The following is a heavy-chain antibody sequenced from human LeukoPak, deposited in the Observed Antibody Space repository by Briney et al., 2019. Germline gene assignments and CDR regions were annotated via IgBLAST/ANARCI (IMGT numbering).Heavy chain of an antibody. J-gene: IGHJ5*02. V-gene: IGHV3-74*01. D-gene: IGHD4-23*01. CDR3: ARDHDCGGNWFDP. Sequence: GGSLRLSCAASGFSLSGYWMHWVRQAPGKGLVWVSRINSNGSTTTYADSVKGRFTISRDNAKNTLYLQMNSLRVEDTAVYYCARDHDCGGNWFDPWGQGTLVTVSS. CDR1: GFSLSGYW. CDR2: INSNGSTT.